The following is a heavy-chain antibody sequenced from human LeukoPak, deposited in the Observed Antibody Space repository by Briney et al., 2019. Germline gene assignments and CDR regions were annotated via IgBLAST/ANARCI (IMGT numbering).Heavy chain of an antibody. CDR3: ARKGKQQLVRGWFDP. J-gene: IGHJ5*02. CDR2: IYYSGNT. Sequence: SETLSLTCTVSGGSIRSTNYYWGWIRQPPGKGLEWIGSIYYSGNTYHSPSLMSRVTISVDTSKNQFSLKPSSVTAADTAVYYCARKGKQQLVRGWFDPWGQGTLVTVSS. D-gene: IGHD6-13*01. V-gene: IGHV4-39*07. CDR1: GGSIRSTNYY.